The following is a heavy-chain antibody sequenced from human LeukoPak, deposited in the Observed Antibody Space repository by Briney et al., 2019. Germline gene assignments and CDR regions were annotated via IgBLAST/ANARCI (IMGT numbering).Heavy chain of an antibody. CDR1: GFTFSSYG. CDR3: AKDHRSGSYYSGSAFDI. CDR2: IRYDGSNK. D-gene: IGHD1-26*01. J-gene: IGHJ3*02. V-gene: IGHV3-30*02. Sequence: GGSLRLSCAASGFTFSSYGMHWVRQAPGKGLEWVAFIRYDGSNKYYTDSVKGRFTISRGNSKNTLYLQMNSLRAEDTAVYYCAKDHRSGSYYSGSAFDIWGQGTMVTVSS.